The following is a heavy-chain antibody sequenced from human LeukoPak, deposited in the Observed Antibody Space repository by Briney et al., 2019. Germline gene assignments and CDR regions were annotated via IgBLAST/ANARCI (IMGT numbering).Heavy chain of an antibody. D-gene: IGHD3-22*01. CDR3: AKDFPHHYETSHGMDL. CDR1: GYTFTSYD. CDR2: MNPNSGNT. V-gene: IGHV1-8*01. J-gene: IGHJ6*02. Sequence: ASVKVSSKASGYTFTSYDINWVRQATGQGLEWMGWMNPNSGNTGYAQKFQGRVTMTRNTSISTAYMELSSLRVEDTAIYYCAKDFPHHYETSHGMDLWGQGTTVTVS.